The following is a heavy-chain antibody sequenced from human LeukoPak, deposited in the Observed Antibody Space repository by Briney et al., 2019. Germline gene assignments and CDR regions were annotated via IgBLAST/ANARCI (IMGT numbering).Heavy chain of an antibody. V-gene: IGHV3-23*01. CDR2: ISGSGGST. J-gene: IGHJ4*02. D-gene: IGHD3-10*01. Sequence: GGSLRLSCAASGFTFSSYAMSWVRQAPGKGLEWVSAISGSGGSTYYADSVKGRFTIPRDNSKNTLYLQMNSLRAEDTAVYYCALWMVRGVGVYWGQGTLVTVSS. CDR1: GFTFSSYA. CDR3: ALWMVRGVGVY.